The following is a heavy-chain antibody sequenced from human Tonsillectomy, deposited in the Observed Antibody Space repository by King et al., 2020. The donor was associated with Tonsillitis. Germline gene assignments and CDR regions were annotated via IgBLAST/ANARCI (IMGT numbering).Heavy chain of an antibody. D-gene: IGHD3-3*01. J-gene: IGHJ5*02. CDR3: VRDMSGTYYDVWSRLGFDP. Sequence: QLVQSGAEVKKPGESLRISCKGSGYSFSSYWIAWVRQTPGKGLEWMGRIDLSDSYTNYSPSFQGHVTISVDKSISTAYLQWSSLKASDTAMYYCVRDMSGTYYDVWSRLGFDPWGRGTLVTVSS. CDR2: IDLSDSYT. V-gene: IGHV5-10-1*03. CDR1: GYSFSSYW.